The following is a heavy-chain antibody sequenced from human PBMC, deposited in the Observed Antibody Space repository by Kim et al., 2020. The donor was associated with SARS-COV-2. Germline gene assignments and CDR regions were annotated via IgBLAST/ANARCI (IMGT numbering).Heavy chain of an antibody. D-gene: IGHD3-22*01. Sequence: GGSLRLSCAASGFTFSSYSMNWVRQAPGKGLEWVSSISRSSDYIYYADSVKGRFTISRDNAKNSLYLQMNSLRAEDTAVYYCARDLGTYYYDSSGSSGFDIWGQGTMVTVSS. V-gene: IGHV3-21*01. J-gene: IGHJ3*02. CDR1: GFTFSSYS. CDR2: ISRSSDYI. CDR3: ARDLGTYYYDSSGSSGFDI.